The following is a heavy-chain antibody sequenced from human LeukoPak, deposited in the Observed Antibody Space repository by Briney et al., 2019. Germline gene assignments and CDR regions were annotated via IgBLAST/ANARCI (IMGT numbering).Heavy chain of an antibody. CDR2: ISYSGST. Sequence: SETLSLTCTVSDGSISSYYWGWIRQPPGKGLEWIGYISYSGSTSYNPSLKSRVTISVDTSKNQFSLNLSSVTAADTAVYYCARARSYYGDYTHLDYWDQGALVTVSS. CDR1: DGSISSYY. V-gene: IGHV4-59*01. D-gene: IGHD4-17*01. J-gene: IGHJ4*02. CDR3: ARARSYYGDYTHLDY.